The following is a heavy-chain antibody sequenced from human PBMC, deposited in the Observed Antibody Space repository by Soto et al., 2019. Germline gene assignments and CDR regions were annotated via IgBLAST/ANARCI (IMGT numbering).Heavy chain of an antibody. CDR2: ITLAGGRT. Sequence: PGGSLRLSCASSGFTFDDYTMKLVRQAPGKGLEWVSLITLAGGRTYYADSVKGRFTISRDNSKNSLYLQMNGLRTEDTALYYCTKDIIVGTALITGCHLYGMDVWGQGNTVTVSS. D-gene: IGHD5-18*01. CDR3: TKDIIVGTALITGCHLYGMDV. CDR1: GFTFDDYT. V-gene: IGHV3-43*01. J-gene: IGHJ6*02.